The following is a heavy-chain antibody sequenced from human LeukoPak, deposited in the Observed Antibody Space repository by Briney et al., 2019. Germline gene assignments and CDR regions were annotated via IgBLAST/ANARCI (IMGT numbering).Heavy chain of an antibody. V-gene: IGHV4-34*01. CDR2: INRGGST. Sequence: SETLSLTCAVYGGSFSDYYWSWIRQSPGRGLEWIGEINRGGSTTYNPSLKSRVTISVDTSKNQFSLKLSSVTAADTAVYYCATLRFLDYYMDVWGKGTTVTVSS. CDR1: GGSFSDYY. CDR3: ATLRFLDYYMDV. D-gene: IGHD3-3*01. J-gene: IGHJ6*03.